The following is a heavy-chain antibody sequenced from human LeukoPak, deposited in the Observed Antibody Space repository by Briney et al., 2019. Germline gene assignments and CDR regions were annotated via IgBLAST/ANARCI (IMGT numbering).Heavy chain of an antibody. CDR2: ISSNGGST. D-gene: IGHD3-22*01. CDR3: ARDSAYYDSSGYYYFDY. Sequence: GGSLRLSCAASGFTFSSYAMHWVRQAPGKGLEYVSAISSNGGSTYYANSVKGRFTISRVNSKNTLYLQMGSLRAEDMAVYYCARDSAYYDSSGYYYFDYWGQGTLVTVSS. CDR1: GFTFSSYA. J-gene: IGHJ4*02. V-gene: IGHV3-64*01.